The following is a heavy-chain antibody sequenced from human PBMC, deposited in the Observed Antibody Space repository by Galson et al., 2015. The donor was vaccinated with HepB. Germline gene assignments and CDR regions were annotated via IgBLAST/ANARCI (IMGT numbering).Heavy chain of an antibody. CDR1: AFTFSDYS. CDR3: ATHGLPGVWAPPDN. J-gene: IGHJ4*02. D-gene: IGHD3-9*01. Sequence: SLRLPCAASAFTFSDYSINWILQAPGWGLESISWVSSGGSHTNYADSVRGRFTVSRDNAKNSLYLQMISLGAEGTAVYYCATHGLPGVWAPPDNWGQGILVAVSS. CDR2: VSSGGSHT. V-gene: IGHV3-11*03.